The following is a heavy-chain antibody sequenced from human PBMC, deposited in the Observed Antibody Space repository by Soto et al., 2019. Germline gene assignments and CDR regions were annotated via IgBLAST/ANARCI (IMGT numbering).Heavy chain of an antibody. D-gene: IGHD3-16*02. J-gene: IGHJ4*02. V-gene: IGHV5-51*01. CDR2: ISPSDSET. Sequence: GESLKISCTGSGYSFSTYWIGWVRQMPGKGLEWMGIISPSDSETRYRPSFQGQVTISADKSITTAYLQWSSLKASDTAMYYCATSKRLRFGELSYWGQGTLVTVSS. CDR1: GYSFSTYW. CDR3: ATSKRLRFGELSY.